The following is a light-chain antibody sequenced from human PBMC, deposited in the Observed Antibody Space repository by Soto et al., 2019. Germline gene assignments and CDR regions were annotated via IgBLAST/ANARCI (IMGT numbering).Light chain of an antibody. J-gene: IGLJ3*02. CDR3: SLYTCISTRV. Sequence: QSVLTQPASVSGSPGQSITISCTGTSSDVGSYNYVSWYQQHPGKAPKLMIYDVSNRPSGVSNRFSGSKSGNTASLTISGLQAADEANYYCSLYTCISTRVVGGGTQLTVL. CDR2: DVS. V-gene: IGLV2-14*01. CDR1: SSDVGSYNY.